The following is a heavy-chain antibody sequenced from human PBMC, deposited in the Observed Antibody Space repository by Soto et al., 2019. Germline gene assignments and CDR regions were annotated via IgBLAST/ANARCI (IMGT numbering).Heavy chain of an antibody. CDR3: ARDGYDGSGSPYPAY. Sequence: SETLSLTCSVSGGSMSEYFWSWIRDSPGKGLEWIGYIYYLGSTDYNPSLKSRVTISVDTSKRQFSLRLTSVTAADTAVYYCARDGYDGSGSPYPAYWGPGTQVTSPQ. V-gene: IGHV4-59*01. CDR1: GGSMSEYF. D-gene: IGHD3-10*01. J-gene: IGHJ4*02. CDR2: IYYLGST.